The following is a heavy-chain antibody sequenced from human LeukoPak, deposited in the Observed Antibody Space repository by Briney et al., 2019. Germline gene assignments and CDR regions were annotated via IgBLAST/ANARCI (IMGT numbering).Heavy chain of an antibody. J-gene: IGHJ4*02. Sequence: GRSLRLSCAASGFTFSRYAMHWVRQAPGKGLEWVAFIRYDGSNKYYADSVKGRFTISRDNSKNTLYLQMNSLRAEDTVVYYCAKPRLRYFDWLSSLDYWGQGTLVTVSS. D-gene: IGHD3-9*01. CDR1: GFTFSRYA. CDR2: IRYDGSNK. CDR3: AKPRLRYFDWLSSLDY. V-gene: IGHV3-30*02.